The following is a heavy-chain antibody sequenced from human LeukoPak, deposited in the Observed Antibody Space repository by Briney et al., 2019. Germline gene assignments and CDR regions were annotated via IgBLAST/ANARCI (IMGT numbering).Heavy chain of an antibody. V-gene: IGHV4-38-2*02. D-gene: IGHD3-10*01. J-gene: IGHJ4*02. CDR1: GYSISSGYY. Sequence: SETLSLTCTVSGYSISSGYYWGWIRQPPGKGLEWIGSIYHSGSTYYNPSLKSRVTISVDTSKNQFSLKLSSVTAADTAVYYCARDIGALGDYWGQGTLVTVSS. CDR2: IYHSGST. CDR3: ARDIGALGDY.